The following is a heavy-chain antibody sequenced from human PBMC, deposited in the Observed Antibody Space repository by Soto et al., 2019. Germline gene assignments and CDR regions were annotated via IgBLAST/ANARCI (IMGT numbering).Heavy chain of an antibody. D-gene: IGHD4-17*01. Sequence: GGSLRLSCAASGFTFSSYAMHWVRQAPGKGLEWVAVISYDGSNKYYADSVKGRFTISRDNSKNTLYLQMNSLRAEDTAVYYCARGARYGDSPHFSGMDVWGQGTTVTVSS. V-gene: IGHV3-30-3*01. CDR1: GFTFSSYA. J-gene: IGHJ6*02. CDR3: ARGARYGDSPHFSGMDV. CDR2: ISYDGSNK.